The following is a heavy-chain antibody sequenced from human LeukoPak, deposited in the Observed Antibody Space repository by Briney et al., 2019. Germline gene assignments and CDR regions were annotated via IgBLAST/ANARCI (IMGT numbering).Heavy chain of an antibody. CDR2: ISSSSSYT. CDR3: ARTGRRGYSYGKNYYFDY. V-gene: IGHV3-11*06. D-gene: IGHD5-18*01. CDR1: GFTFSDYY. J-gene: IGHJ4*02. Sequence: KPGGSLRLSCAASGFTFSDYYMSWIRQAPGKGLEWVSYISSSSSYTNYADSVNGRFTISRDNAKNSLYLQMNSLRAEDTAVYYCARTGRRGYSYGKNYYFDYWGQGTLVTVSS.